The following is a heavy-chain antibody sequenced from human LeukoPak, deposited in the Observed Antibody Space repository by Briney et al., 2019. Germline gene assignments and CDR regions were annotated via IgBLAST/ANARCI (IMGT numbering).Heavy chain of an antibody. CDR1: GGTFSSYA. CDR3: AVGVVAATSASYYYYYGMDV. J-gene: IGHJ6*02. V-gene: IGHV1-69*13. CDR2: IIPIFGTA. Sequence: SVKVSCKASGGTFSSYAISWVRQAPGQGLEWMGGIIPIFGTANYAQKFQGRVTITADESTSTAYMELSSLRSEDTAVYYCAVGVVAATSASYYYYYGMDVWGQGTTVTASS. D-gene: IGHD2-15*01.